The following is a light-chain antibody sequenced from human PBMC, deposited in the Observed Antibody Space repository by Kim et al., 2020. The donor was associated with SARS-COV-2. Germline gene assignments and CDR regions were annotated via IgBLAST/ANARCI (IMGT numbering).Light chain of an antibody. Sequence: DIVMTQSPDSLAVSLGERATINCKSSQNILYSSNNKNFLGWYQKKPGQPPKLLFYWATTRQYGVPDRFSASESGTDFTLIIGSLQAEDVAVYYCQQYYSFPPSFGGETKVDIK. CDR2: WAT. CDR3: QQYYSFPPS. J-gene: IGKJ4*01. V-gene: IGKV4-1*01. CDR1: QNILYSSNNKNF.